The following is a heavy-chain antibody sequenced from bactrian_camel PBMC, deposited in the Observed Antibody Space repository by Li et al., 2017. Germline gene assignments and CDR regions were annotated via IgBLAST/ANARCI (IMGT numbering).Heavy chain of an antibody. Sequence: HVQLVESGGGSVQAGGSLRLSCVASGPPHLRPCLGWFRLSPGKEGEGVARIDTISGATYYTDSVEGRFTISEDKAKNTLYLQMDNLKPEDTAMYYCAAVSTTVVAKAVCREVWDYYPMDYWGQGTQVTVS. CDR2: IDTISGAT. V-gene: IGHV3S68*01. CDR1: GPPHLRPC. D-gene: IGHD5*01. J-gene: IGHJ7*01.